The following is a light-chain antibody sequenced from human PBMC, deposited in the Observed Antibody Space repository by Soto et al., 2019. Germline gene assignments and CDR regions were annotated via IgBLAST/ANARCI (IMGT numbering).Light chain of an antibody. CDR2: EVS. CDR1: SSDVGGYNY. V-gene: IGLV2-14*01. Sequence: QSALTQPASVSGSPGQSITISCTGTSSDVGGYNYVSWYQQHPGKAPKLMIYEVSNRPSGVSNRFSGYKSANTATLTISGLQAEDEDDYDCSSYTCGSTHYVVGTGTKLTVL. CDR3: SSYTCGSTHYV. J-gene: IGLJ1*01.